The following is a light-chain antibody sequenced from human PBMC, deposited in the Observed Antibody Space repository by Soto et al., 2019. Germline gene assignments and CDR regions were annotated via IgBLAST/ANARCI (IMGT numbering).Light chain of an antibody. J-gene: IGKJ1*01. V-gene: IGKV3-15*01. Sequence: EIVMTQSPATLSVSPGERATLSCGASQSVSSKLAWYQRKPGQAPRLLIYGASTRATGIPARFSGSGSGTEFTLTITSLQSEDFAIYYCQQYYNWRTFGQGTNVDIK. CDR3: QQYYNWRT. CDR1: QSVSSK. CDR2: GAS.